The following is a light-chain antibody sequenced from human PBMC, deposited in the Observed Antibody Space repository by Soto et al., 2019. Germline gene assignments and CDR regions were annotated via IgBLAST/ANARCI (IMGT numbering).Light chain of an antibody. Sequence: QSALTQPPSASGSPGQSVTISCTGTSSDIGGYDYVSWFQHHPGRAPKLMIYELTKRPSGVPDRFSGSRSGNTASLTVSGFQAEDEADYYCSSYAGSNNVIFGGGTKLTVL. J-gene: IGLJ2*01. CDR1: SSDIGGYDY. CDR2: ELT. V-gene: IGLV2-8*01. CDR3: SSYAGSNNVI.